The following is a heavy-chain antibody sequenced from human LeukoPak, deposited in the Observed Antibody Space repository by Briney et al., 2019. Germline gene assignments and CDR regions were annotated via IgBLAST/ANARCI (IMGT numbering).Heavy chain of an antibody. CDR1: GFTFSSYG. J-gene: IGHJ6*02. CDR3: ARDAERGGTWLSPPYYYYYGMDV. CDR2: IWYDGSNK. D-gene: IGHD3-9*01. Sequence: GGSLRLSCAASGFTFSSYGMHWVRQAPGKGLEWVAVIWYDGSNKYYADSVKGRFTISRDNSKNTLYLQMNSLRAEDTAVYYCARDAERGGTWLSPPYYYYYGMDVWGQGTTVTVSS. V-gene: IGHV3-33*01.